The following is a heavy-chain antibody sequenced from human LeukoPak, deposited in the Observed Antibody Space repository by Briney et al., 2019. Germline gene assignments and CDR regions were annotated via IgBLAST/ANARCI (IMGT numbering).Heavy chain of an antibody. CDR2: IYYSGST. V-gene: IGHV4-59*01. D-gene: IGHD2-8*01. Sequence: PSETLSLTCTVSGGSISSYYWSWIRQPPGKGLEWIGYIYYSGSTNYNPSLKSRVTMSVDTSKNQFSLKLSSVTAADTAVYYCARVKRGLISHGMDVWGQGTTVTVSS. CDR3: ARVKRGLISHGMDV. J-gene: IGHJ6*02. CDR1: GGSISSYY.